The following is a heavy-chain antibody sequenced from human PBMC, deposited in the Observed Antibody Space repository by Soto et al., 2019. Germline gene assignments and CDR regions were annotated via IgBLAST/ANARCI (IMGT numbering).Heavy chain of an antibody. J-gene: IGHJ4*02. V-gene: IGHV1-2*04. CDR3: ARDSGRLYYDI. D-gene: IGHD3-9*01. Sequence: ASVKVSCKASGYTFTGYYMNWVRQAPGQGLEWMGWINPNSVATNYAQNFQDWVTMTRDTSISTAHMEVRRLNSDDTAVYYCARDSGRLYYDIWGRGTLVTVSS. CDR1: GYTFTGYY. CDR2: INPNSVAT.